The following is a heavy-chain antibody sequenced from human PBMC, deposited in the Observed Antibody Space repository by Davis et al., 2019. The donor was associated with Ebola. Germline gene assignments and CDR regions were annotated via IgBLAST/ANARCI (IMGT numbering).Heavy chain of an antibody. D-gene: IGHD2-15*01. CDR3: VKDRFTVVVVHGGFDY. V-gene: IGHV3-64D*06. CDR2: ISTNGENT. Sequence: GGSLRLSCSASGFTFSSYAMHWVRQAPGKGLESVSRISTNGENTYYAESVKGRFTISRDNSKDTLYLQMRSLITEDTAVYYCVKDRFTVVVVHGGFDYWGQGTLVTVSS. CDR1: GFTFSSYA. J-gene: IGHJ4*02.